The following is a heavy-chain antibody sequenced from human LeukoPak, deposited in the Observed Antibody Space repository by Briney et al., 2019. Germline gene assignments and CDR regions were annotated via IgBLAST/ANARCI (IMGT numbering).Heavy chain of an antibody. Sequence: GGSLRLSCTASGFTFGDYDMSWFRQAPGKGLEWVGFIRSKAYGGTTEYAASVKGRFTISRDDSKSIAYLQMNSLKTEDTAVYYCTTPLGYCSGGSCYSAFDIWSQGTMVTVSS. CDR1: GFTFGDYD. CDR3: TTPLGYCSGGSCYSAFDI. CDR2: IRSKAYGGTT. V-gene: IGHV3-49*03. J-gene: IGHJ3*02. D-gene: IGHD2-15*01.